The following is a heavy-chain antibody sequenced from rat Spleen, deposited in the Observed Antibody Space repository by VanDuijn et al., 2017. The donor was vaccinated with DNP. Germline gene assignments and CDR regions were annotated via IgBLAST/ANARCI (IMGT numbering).Heavy chain of an antibody. CDR3: ETGGSPYYFEY. CDR1: GFTFNNYW. J-gene: IGHJ2*01. Sequence: EVQLVESGGGLVQPGRSLKLSCVASGFTFNNYWMYWFRQAPGKGLEWVATINYDGSRTYYRNSVRGRFTISRDNANRTLYLQMDSLRSEDTATYYCETGGSPYYFEYWGQGVMVIVSS. V-gene: IGHV5S10*01. CDR2: INYDGSRT. D-gene: IGHD5-1*01.